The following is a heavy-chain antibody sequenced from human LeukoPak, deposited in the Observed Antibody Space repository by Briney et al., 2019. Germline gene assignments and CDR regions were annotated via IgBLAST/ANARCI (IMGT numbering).Heavy chain of an antibody. CDR1: GFTFSSYA. D-gene: IGHD1-26*01. CDR2: ISYDGSNK. Sequence: GGSLRLSCAASGFTFSSYAMHWVRQAPGKGLEWVAVISYDGSNKYYADSVKGRFTISRDNSKNTLYLQMNSLRAEDTAVYYCARDSVTGGIWGQGTMVTVS. CDR3: ARDSVTGGI. J-gene: IGHJ3*02. V-gene: IGHV3-30*01.